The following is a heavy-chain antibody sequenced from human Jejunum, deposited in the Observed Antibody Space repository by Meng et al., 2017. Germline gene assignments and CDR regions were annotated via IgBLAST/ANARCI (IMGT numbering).Heavy chain of an antibody. CDR3: ARDAANIGAYYGPFDS. Sequence: QVHLQESGPGLVKPSESLSVTCTVSGGSISRYYWTWIRQPAGKGLEWIGRIYTSGSTNYNASLESRLTISLDTSKNQISLILTSVTAADAGVYYCARDAANIGAYYGPFDSWGQGTLVTVSS. CDR2: IYTSGST. D-gene: IGHD1-26*01. J-gene: IGHJ4*02. CDR1: GGSISRYY. V-gene: IGHV4-4*07.